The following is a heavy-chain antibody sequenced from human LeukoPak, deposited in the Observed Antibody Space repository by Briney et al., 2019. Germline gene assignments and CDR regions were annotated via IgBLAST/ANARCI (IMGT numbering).Heavy chain of an antibody. J-gene: IGHJ4*02. D-gene: IGHD3-16*01. CDR2: FYHTGST. CDR1: GYSISSGYY. CDR3: ARNSYGYSEPSYRPIDF. Sequence: KPSETLSLTCAVSGYSISSGYYWGWIRQPPGKGLEWIGSFYHTGSTYYHLSSKSRVTISVDTSKNQFSLRLSSVTAADTAVYYCARNSYGYSEPSYRPIDFWGQGTLVTVSS. V-gene: IGHV4-38-2*01.